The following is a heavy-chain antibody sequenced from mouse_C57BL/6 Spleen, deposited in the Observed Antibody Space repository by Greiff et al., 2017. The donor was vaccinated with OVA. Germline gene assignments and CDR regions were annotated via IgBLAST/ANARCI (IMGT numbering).Heavy chain of an antibody. Sequence: VQLMESGPGLVAPSQSLSITCTASGFSLTSYGVSWVRQPPGKGLEWLGVIWGDGSTTYHSALISSLSISKDNSKSKVVLKLNSLQTDDTATYYCARGWDVDAMDYWGQGTSVTVSS. CDR1: GFSLTSYG. CDR2: IWGDGST. J-gene: IGHJ4*01. V-gene: IGHV2-3*01. CDR3: ARGWDVDAMDY. D-gene: IGHD4-1*01.